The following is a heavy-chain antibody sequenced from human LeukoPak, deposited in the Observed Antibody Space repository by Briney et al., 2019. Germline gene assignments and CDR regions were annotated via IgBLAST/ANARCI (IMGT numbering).Heavy chain of an antibody. J-gene: IGHJ4*02. CDR1: GFTFDDHG. V-gene: IGHV3-20*04. CDR2: LHWNGVGT. Sequence: GGSLRLSCAASGFTFDDHGMSWVRQATGKGLEWVSGLHWNGVGTRYADSVKGRFTISSDNAKTSLYLQMNSLRAEDTAFYYCARSPSGLVGATTDYRGQGTLVTVSS. CDR3: ARSPSGLVGATTDY. D-gene: IGHD1-26*01.